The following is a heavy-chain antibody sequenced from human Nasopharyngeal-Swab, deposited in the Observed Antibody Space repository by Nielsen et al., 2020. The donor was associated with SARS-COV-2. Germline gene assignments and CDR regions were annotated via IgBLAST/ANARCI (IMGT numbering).Heavy chain of an antibody. Sequence: GESLKISCAASGFTFSSYAMSWVRQAPGKGLEWVSAISGSGGSTYYADSVKGRFTIFRDNSKNTLYLQMNSLRAEDTAVYYCARPHYVWGSYRSIGAFDIWGQGTMVTVSS. V-gene: IGHV3-23*01. CDR2: ISGSGGST. D-gene: IGHD3-16*02. J-gene: IGHJ3*02. CDR3: ARPHYVWGSYRSIGAFDI. CDR1: GFTFSSYA.